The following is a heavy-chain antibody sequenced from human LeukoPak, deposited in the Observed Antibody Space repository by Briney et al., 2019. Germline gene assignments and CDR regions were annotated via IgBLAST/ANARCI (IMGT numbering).Heavy chain of an antibody. V-gene: IGHV4-38-2*01. Sequence: SETLSLTCAVSGYFISSGYYWGWIRQPPGKGLEWIGSIYHSGSTYYNPSLKSRVTISVDTSKNQFSLKLSSVTAADTAVYYCARVVVVPAAMSYNWFDPWGQGTLVTVSS. CDR2: IYHSGST. CDR1: GYFISSGYY. J-gene: IGHJ5*02. D-gene: IGHD2-2*01. CDR3: ARVVVVPAAMSYNWFDP.